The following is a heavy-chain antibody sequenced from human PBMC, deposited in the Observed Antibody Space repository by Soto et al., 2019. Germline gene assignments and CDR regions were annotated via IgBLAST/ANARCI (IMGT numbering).Heavy chain of an antibody. J-gene: IGHJ5*02. D-gene: IGHD6-19*01. CDR1: GCTFSSYA. Sequence: GASVKVSCKASGCTFSSYAISWVRQAPGQGLEWMGGIIPIFGTANYAQKFQGRVTITADESTSTAYMELSSLRSEDTAVYYCARVGIIAVAGTTNWFDPWGQGTLVTVSS. V-gene: IGHV1-69*13. CDR3: ARVGIIAVAGTTNWFDP. CDR2: IIPIFGTA.